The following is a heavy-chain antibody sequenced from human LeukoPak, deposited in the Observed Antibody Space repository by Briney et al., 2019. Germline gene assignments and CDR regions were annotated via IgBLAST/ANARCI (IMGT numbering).Heavy chain of an antibody. V-gene: IGHV1-18*01. Sequence: ASVKVSCKASGDTFTSYGISWVRQAPGQGLEWMGWISAYNGNTNYAQKLQGRVTMTTDTSTSTAYMELRSLRSDDTAVYYCARDFDGDYDQYNWFDPWGQGTLVTVSS. CDR3: ARDFDGDYDQYNWFDP. D-gene: IGHD4-17*01. CDR2: ISAYNGNT. J-gene: IGHJ5*02. CDR1: GDTFTSYG.